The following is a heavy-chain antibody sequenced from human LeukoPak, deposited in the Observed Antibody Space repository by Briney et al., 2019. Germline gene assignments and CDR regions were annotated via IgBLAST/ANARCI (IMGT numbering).Heavy chain of an antibody. CDR2: IYYSGST. Sequence: KPSETLSLTCTVSGGSISSSSYYWGWIRQPPGKGLEWIGSIYYSGSTYYNPSLKSRVTISVDTSKNQFSLKLSSVTAADTAVYYCARASVLYDFWSGYAAFDYWGQGTLVTVSS. J-gene: IGHJ4*02. D-gene: IGHD3-3*01. CDR3: ARASVLYDFWSGYAAFDY. CDR1: GGSISSSSYY. V-gene: IGHV4-39*07.